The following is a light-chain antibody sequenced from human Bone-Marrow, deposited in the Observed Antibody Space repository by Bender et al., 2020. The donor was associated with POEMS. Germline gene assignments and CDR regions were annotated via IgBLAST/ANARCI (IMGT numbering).Light chain of an antibody. Sequence: QSALTQPASVSGSPGQSITISCTGTSSDIGSYNLVSWYQQHPGKAPKLIIYEASERPSGVSNRFSGSKSGNTASLTISGLQAEDEADYYCSSYTSSTTSVFGGGTKVTVL. V-gene: IGLV2-14*02. CDR3: SSYTSSTTSV. J-gene: IGLJ3*02. CDR1: SSDIGSYNL. CDR2: EAS.